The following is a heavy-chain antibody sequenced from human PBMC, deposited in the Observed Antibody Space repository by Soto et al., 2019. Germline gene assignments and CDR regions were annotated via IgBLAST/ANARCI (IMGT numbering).Heavy chain of an antibody. CDR3: ARDYPYYFDSGSGYFPLLH. D-gene: IGHD3-22*01. Sequence: EVQLVESGGGSVQAGGSLRISCEASGFIFKSYWMHWVRQAPGKGLEWVSYIKDDGTKTNFAESVRGRFTISRDNAKNMLYLQMDSLRVEGTAVYFCARDYPYYFDSGSGYFPLLHWGRGTLVSVSS. CDR2: IKDDGTKT. V-gene: IGHV3-74*01. CDR1: GFIFKSYW. J-gene: IGHJ1*01.